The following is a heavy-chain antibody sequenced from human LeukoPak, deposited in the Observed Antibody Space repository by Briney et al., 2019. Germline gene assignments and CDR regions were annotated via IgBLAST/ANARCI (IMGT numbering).Heavy chain of an antibody. D-gene: IGHD6-13*01. CDR3: ARGEDLDSSSWYRSGYFDY. CDR2: IYYSGST. CDR1: GGSISSYY. V-gene: IGHV4-59*01. J-gene: IGHJ4*02. Sequence: SETLSLTCTVSGGSISSYYWSWIRQPPGKGLEWIGYIYYSGSTNYNPSLKSRVTISVDTSKNQFSLKLSSVTAADTAVCYCARGEDLDSSSWYRSGYFDYWGQGTLVTVSS.